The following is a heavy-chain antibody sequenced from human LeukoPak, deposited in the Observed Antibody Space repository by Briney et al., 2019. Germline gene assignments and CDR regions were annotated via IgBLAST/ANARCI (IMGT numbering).Heavy chain of an antibody. J-gene: IGHJ6*03. V-gene: IGHV1-8*01. CDR2: INPNSGNA. Sequence: ASVKVSCKASGYTFSDYDINWVRQATGQGLEWMGWINPNSGNAGYAQKFQGRVTMTRNTSISTAYMELSSLRSEDTAVYYCARALAWGGSSYSYYYMDVWDKGTTVAVSS. D-gene: IGHD1-26*01. CDR1: GYTFSDYD. CDR3: ARALAWGGSSYSYYYMDV.